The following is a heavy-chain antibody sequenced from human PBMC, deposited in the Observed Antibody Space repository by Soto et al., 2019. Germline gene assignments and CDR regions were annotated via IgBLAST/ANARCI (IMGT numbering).Heavy chain of an antibody. D-gene: IGHD3-10*01. V-gene: IGHV1-69*04. CDR2: VNPILSMS. J-gene: IGHJ4*02. CDR1: GDTFSFYS. Sequence: QVQLVQSGAEVKRPGSSVKVSCKASGDTFSFYSINWVRQAPGLGLEWMGRVNPILSMSNYARKFQGRVTMTADKSTSTGYMELRGLRSEDTAMYYCATSYGSGYRAFDYWGQGALVTVSS. CDR3: ATSYGSGYRAFDY.